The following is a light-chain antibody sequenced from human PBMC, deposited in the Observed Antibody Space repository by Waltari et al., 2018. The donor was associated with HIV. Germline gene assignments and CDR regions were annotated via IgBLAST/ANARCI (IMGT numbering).Light chain of an antibody. CDR3: STWDDSLNGWV. J-gene: IGLJ3*02. Sequence: QSVLTQPPSVSEAPGQRVTISCSGSSSNIGNNAVNWYQQLPGKAPKLLIYYDDLLPSWVSDRFSGSKSGTSVSLAISGLQSEDEADYYCSTWDDSLNGWVFGGGTKLTVL. V-gene: IGLV1-36*01. CDR1: SSNIGNNA. CDR2: YDD.